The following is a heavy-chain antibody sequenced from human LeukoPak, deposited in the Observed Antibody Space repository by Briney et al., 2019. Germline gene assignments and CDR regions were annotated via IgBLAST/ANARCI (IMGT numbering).Heavy chain of an antibody. CDR3: ARDRARDDILTGYYSGFFFDP. CDR1: GGSISSYY. CDR2: IYTSGST. Sequence: SETLSLTCTVSGGSISSYYWSWIRQPAGKGLEWIGRIYTSGSTNYNPSLKSRVTMSVDTSKNQFSLKLSSVTAADTAVYYCARDRARDDILTGYYSGFFFDPWGQGTLVTVSS. J-gene: IGHJ5*02. D-gene: IGHD3-9*01. V-gene: IGHV4-4*07.